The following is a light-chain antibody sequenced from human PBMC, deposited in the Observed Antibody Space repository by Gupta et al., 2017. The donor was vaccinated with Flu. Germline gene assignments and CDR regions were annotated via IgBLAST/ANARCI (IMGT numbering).Light chain of an antibody. CDR3: QSADSSGLYLL. Sequence: QTARITCSGDPLSNHYTYWYHQKAGQDPMWVMFNDTERPSGISERFLCSTSGNLATSPTIDAQAGEEADDYCQSADSSGLYLLFGGGTTLTVL. J-gene: IGLJ3*02. CDR1: PLSNHY. CDR2: NDT. V-gene: IGLV3-25*01.